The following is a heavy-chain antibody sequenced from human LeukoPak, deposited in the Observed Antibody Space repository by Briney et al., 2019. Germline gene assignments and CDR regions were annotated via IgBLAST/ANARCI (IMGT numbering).Heavy chain of an antibody. CDR1: GFTFSSHA. CDR3: AKDVGTLLLYYGMDV. Sequence: GGSLRLSCAASGFTFSSHAMSWVRQAPGKGLEWLSAISGSGGSTYYADSVKGRFTISRDNSKNTLYLQMNSLRAEDTAVYYCAKDVGTLLLYYGMDVWGQGTTVTVSS. V-gene: IGHV3-23*01. CDR2: ISGSGGST. J-gene: IGHJ6*02. D-gene: IGHD2-15*01.